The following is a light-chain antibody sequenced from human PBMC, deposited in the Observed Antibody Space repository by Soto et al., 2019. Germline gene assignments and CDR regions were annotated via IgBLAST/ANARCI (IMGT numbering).Light chain of an antibody. CDR1: QSVSSY. CDR2: DES. J-gene: IGKJ5*01. CDR3: QQRSNWTFT. V-gene: IGKV3-11*01. Sequence: IVMTKSPSSLCVSPGEIATLSFGASQSVSSYLAWYQQKPGHAHRLLIYDESNRDTGIPARFSGSGSGTDFTLTISSLEAEDFAVYYCQQRSNWTFTFGQGTRLEIK.